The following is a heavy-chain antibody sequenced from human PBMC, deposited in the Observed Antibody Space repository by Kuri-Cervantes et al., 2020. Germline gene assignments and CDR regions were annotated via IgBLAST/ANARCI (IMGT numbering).Heavy chain of an antibody. V-gene: IGHV3-30*03. CDR2: ISYDGSNK. Sequence: GGSRRLSCAASGFTFSSYGMHWVRQAPGKGLEWVAVISYDGSNKYYADSVKGRFTISRDNSKNTLYLQMNSLRAEDTAVYYCARGGYGMDVWGQGTTVTVSS. J-gene: IGHJ6*02. CDR1: GFTFSSYG. CDR3: ARGGYGMDV.